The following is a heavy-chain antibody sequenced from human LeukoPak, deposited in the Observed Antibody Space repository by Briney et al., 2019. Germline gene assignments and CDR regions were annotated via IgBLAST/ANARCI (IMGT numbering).Heavy chain of an antibody. CDR1: GGSISSDNYQ. Sequence: SETLSLTCTVSGGSISSDNYQWSWIRPPPGKGLEWIGYIDYSGSTYYNPSLKSRVTISVDTSKNHFSLRLSSVTAADTAVYYCARYGSGSTWFDPWGQGTLVTVSS. CDR3: ARYGSGSTWFDP. CDR2: IDYSGST. V-gene: IGHV4-30-4*01. D-gene: IGHD3-10*01. J-gene: IGHJ5*02.